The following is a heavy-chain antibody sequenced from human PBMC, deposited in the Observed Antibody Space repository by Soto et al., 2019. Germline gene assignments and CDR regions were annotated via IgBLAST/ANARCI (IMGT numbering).Heavy chain of an antibody. J-gene: IGHJ5*02. D-gene: IGHD6-13*01. Sequence: ASGKVSCKASGYTFTSYGMHWVRQAPGQRLEWMGWINAANGDTKYSPKFQGRVTITRDTSASTAYMELSSLRSEDTAVYYCVRRHVSATGIDWFDPWGQGTLVTVSS. CDR3: VRRHVSATGIDWFDP. CDR1: GYTFTSYG. V-gene: IGHV1-3*01. CDR2: INAANGDT.